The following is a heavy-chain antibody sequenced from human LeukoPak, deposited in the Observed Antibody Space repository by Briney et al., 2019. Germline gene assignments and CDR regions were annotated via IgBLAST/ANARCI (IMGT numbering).Heavy chain of an antibody. CDR1: GGSISSYF. Sequence: SETLSLTCTVSGGSISSYFWSWIRQPAGKGLEWIGRMSTSGSINYNPSLKSRVTLSVDTSKNQFSLKLSSVTAADTAVYYCARDYGDASDIWGQGTMVTVS. CDR2: MSTSGSI. V-gene: IGHV4-4*07. CDR3: ARDYGDASDI. D-gene: IGHD3-16*01. J-gene: IGHJ3*02.